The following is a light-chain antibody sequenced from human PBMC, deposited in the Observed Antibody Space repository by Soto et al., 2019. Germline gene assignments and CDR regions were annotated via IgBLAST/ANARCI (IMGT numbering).Light chain of an antibody. CDR1: QSISNY. Sequence: EHVLAQSPAPPSLSPGETANPSCRASQSISNYLAWYQHKPGQAPRLLIFDASNRATGIPARFSGSGSGTDFTLTISGLEPEDFAIYYCQKRGNWPQFGQGTRLEI. J-gene: IGKJ5*01. CDR3: QKRGNWPQ. CDR2: DAS. V-gene: IGKV3-11*01.